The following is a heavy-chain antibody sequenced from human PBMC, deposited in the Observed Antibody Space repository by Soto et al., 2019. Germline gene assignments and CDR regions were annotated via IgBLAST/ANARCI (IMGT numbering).Heavy chain of an antibody. J-gene: IGHJ3*02. V-gene: IGHV1-3*01. CDR1: GYTFTNYA. Sequence: QVQFVQSGAELKKPGASVKVSCKASGYTFTNYAMHWVRQAPGQRLEWIEWLNAGNGNTKYSQKFQGRVTITRDTSARTAYVEFTSLRSDDTAVYYCARAGYCSSTSCSDAFDIWGQGTLVTVSS. D-gene: IGHD2-2*01. CDR2: LNAGNGNT. CDR3: ARAGYCSSTSCSDAFDI.